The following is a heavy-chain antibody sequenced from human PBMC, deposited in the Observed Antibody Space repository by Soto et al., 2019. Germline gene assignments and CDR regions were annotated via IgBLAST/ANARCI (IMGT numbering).Heavy chain of an antibody. CDR2: IYYSGST. Sequence: SETLSLTCSVSSGSISSYYWGWIRQPPGKGLEWIGSIYYSGSTYYNPSLKSRVTISVDTSKNQFSLKLSSVTAADTAVYYCASGDIVVVPAATPPVYYYGMDVWGQGTTVTVSS. J-gene: IGHJ6*02. D-gene: IGHD2-2*01. CDR3: ASGDIVVVPAATPPVYYYGMDV. V-gene: IGHV4-39*01. CDR1: SGSISSYY.